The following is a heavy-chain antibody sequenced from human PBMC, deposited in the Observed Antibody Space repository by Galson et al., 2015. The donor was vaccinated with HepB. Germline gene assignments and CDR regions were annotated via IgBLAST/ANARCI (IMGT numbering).Heavy chain of an antibody. V-gene: IGHV3-33*08. J-gene: IGHJ4*02. Sequence: SLRLSCAASGFTFSYYTINWVRQAPGKGLECVAMIWHDGSNQLYADSVKSRFTISRDNSKNTLYLQMNSLRAEDTAVYYCVRESLMAMVTFDLWGRGTLVTVSS. CDR2: IWHDGSNQ. CDR3: VRESLMAMVTFDL. CDR1: GFTFSYYT. D-gene: IGHD5-18*01.